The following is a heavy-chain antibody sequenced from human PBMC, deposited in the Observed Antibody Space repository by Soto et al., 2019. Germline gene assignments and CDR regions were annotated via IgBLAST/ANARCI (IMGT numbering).Heavy chain of an antibody. CDR2: INAANCDT. J-gene: IGHJ5*02. Sequence: ASVKVSCKASGYTFTSYGIHCVRQAPGQMLEWMGWINAANCDTKYSPKFQGRVTITRDTSASTAYMELSSLRSEDTAVYYCVRRHVSATGIDWFDPWGQGTLVTVSS. V-gene: IGHV1-3*01. CDR1: GYTFTSYG. CDR3: VRRHVSATGIDWFDP. D-gene: IGHD6-13*01.